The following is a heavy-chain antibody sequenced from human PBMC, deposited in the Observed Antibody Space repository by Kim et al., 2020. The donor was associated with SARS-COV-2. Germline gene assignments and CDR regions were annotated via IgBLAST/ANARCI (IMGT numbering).Heavy chain of an antibody. Sequence: STYYADSGKGRFTISRDNSKNTLYRQMNSLRAEDTAVYYCAYGSGSYLEYWGQGTLVTVSS. CDR2: ST. D-gene: IGHD3-10*01. J-gene: IGHJ4*02. CDR3: AYGSGSYLEY. V-gene: IGHV3-53*01.